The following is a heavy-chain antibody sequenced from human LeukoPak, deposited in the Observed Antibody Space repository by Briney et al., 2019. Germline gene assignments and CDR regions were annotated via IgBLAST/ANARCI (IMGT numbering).Heavy chain of an antibody. CDR2: IWYDGSNT. Sequence: GGSLRLSCAASGFTFSSYGMHWVRQAPGKGLEWVAVIWYDGSNTYYADSVKGRFTISRDNSKNTLYLQMNSLRVEDTAVYYCARDYTSSWYSPLTEWGQGTLVTVSS. J-gene: IGHJ4*02. CDR3: ARDYTSSWYSPLTE. D-gene: IGHD6-13*01. V-gene: IGHV3-33*01. CDR1: GFTFSSYG.